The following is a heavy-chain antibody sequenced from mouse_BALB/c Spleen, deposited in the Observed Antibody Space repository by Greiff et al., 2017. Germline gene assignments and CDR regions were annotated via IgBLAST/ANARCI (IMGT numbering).Heavy chain of an antibody. Sequence: EVQVVESGGGLVKPGGSLKLSCAASGFTFSSYAMSWVRQTPEKRLEWVASISSGGSTYYPDSVKGRFTISRDNARNILYLQMSSLRSEDTAMYYCARGDYNYYAMDYWGQGTSVTVSS. J-gene: IGHJ4*01. CDR2: ISSGGST. CDR1: GFTFSSYA. CDR3: ARGDYNYYAMDY. D-gene: IGHD2-4*01. V-gene: IGHV5-6-5*01.